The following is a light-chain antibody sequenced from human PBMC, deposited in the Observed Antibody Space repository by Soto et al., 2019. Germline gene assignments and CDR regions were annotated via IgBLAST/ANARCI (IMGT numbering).Light chain of an antibody. CDR2: DTS. CDR1: QSVRSN. Sequence: EILLTQSPATLALSPGERVTLSCRASQSVRSNLSWYQQVPGQVPRLLIYDTSTRAAGIPARFSGSGSDTEFALTISRLEPEDFAVYYCQQYGSSLSITFGQGTRLEIK. CDR3: QQYGSSLSIT. J-gene: IGKJ5*01. V-gene: IGKV3-20*01.